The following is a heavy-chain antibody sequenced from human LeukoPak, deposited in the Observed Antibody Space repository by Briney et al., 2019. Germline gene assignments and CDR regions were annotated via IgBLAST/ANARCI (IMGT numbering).Heavy chain of an antibody. J-gene: IGHJ4*02. D-gene: IGHD3-3*01. V-gene: IGHV4-39*01. CDR1: GGSISSSSYY. CDR2: IYYSGST. Sequence: SETLSLTCTVSGGSISSSSYYWGWIRQPPGKGLEWIGSIYYSGSTYYNPSLKSRVTISVDTSKNQFSLKLSSVTAADTAVYYCARTLRFLEWLGQNPLFDYWGQGTLVTVSS. CDR3: ARTLRFLEWLGQNPLFDY.